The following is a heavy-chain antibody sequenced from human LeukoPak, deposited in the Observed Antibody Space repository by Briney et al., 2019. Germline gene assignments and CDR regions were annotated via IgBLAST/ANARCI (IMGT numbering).Heavy chain of an antibody. CDR3: ARDVRGAARLYPTSFQH. Sequence: SQTLSLTCAISGDSVSSNSAAWNWIRQSPSRGLEWLGRTYYRSKWYNDYAVSVKSRITINPDTSKNQFSLKLSSVTAADTAVYYYARDVRGAARLYPTSFQHWGQGTLVTVSS. V-gene: IGHV6-1*01. D-gene: IGHD6-6*01. CDR1: GDSVSSNSAA. CDR2: TYYRSKWYN. J-gene: IGHJ1*01.